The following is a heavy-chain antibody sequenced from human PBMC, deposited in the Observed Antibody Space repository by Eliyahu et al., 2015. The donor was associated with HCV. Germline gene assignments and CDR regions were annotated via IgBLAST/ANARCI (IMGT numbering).Heavy chain of an antibody. Sequence: EVQLVESGGSLIQPGGSLRXSCAAXGFTVSSNYXSWVRQXXGKXLEWVSXIYSSGSTYYADSVKGRFTISRDNSKNTLFLQMNSLRAEDTAVYYCARAHSWVFDPWGQGTLVTVSS. J-gene: IGHJ5*02. V-gene: IGHV3-53*01. CDR3: ARAHSWVFDP. D-gene: IGHD1-26*01. CDR1: GFTVSSNY. CDR2: IYSSGST.